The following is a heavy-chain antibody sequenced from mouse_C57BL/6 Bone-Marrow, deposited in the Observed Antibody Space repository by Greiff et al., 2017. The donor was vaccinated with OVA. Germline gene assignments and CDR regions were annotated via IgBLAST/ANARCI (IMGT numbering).Heavy chain of an antibody. J-gene: IGHJ4*01. CDR3: ARPTITTVVATGAMDY. V-gene: IGHV5-17*01. CDR2: ISSGSSTI. Sequence: DVQLVESGGGLVKPGGSLKLSCAASGFTFSDYRMHWVRQAPEKGLEWVAYISSGSSTISSADTVKGRFTISRDNAKNTLFLQMTSLRSEDTAMYYCARPTITTVVATGAMDYWGQGTSVTVSS. CDR1: GFTFSDYR. D-gene: IGHD1-1*01.